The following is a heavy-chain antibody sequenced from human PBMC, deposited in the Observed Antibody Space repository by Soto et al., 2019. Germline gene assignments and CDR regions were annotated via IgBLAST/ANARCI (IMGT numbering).Heavy chain of an antibody. V-gene: IGHV1-69*13. CDR2: IIPIFGTA. CDR3: ARDEDIMILRSYGMDV. D-gene: IGHD3-9*01. Sequence: GASVKVSCKASGDTFSSYAISWVRQAPGQGLEWMGGIIPIFGTANYAQKFQGRGTITADESTSTAYMELSSLRSEDTAVYYCARDEDIMILRSYGMDVWGQGTTVTVSS. CDR1: GDTFSSYA. J-gene: IGHJ6*02.